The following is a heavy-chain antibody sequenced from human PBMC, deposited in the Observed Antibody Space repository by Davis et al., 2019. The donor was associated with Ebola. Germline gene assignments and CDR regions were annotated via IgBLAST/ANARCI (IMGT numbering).Heavy chain of an antibody. V-gene: IGHV3-30-3*01. CDR1: GFTFSSYA. Sequence: GGSLRLSCAASGFTFSSYAMHWVRQAPGKGLEWVAVISYDGSNKYYADSVKGRFTISRDNSKNTLYLQMNSLRAEDTAVYYCARDQYCSGGSCYSNWFDPWGQGTLVTVSS. J-gene: IGHJ5*02. D-gene: IGHD2-15*01. CDR2: ISYDGSNK. CDR3: ARDQYCSGGSCYSNWFDP.